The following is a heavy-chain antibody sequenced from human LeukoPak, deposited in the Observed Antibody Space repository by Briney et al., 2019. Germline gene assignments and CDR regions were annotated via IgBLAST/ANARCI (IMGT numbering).Heavy chain of an antibody. V-gene: IGHV3-23*01. CDR3: AKGGYDYVALGYFDY. CDR2: ISRSSSNT. D-gene: IGHD5-12*01. CDR1: GFTFSNYA. Sequence: PGGSLRLSCAASGFTFSNYAMSWVRQAPGKGLEWVSDISRSSSNTYYADSVKGRFTISRDNAKNTLYLQMNSLRAEDTAVYSCAKGGYDYVALGYFDYWGQGTLVTVSS. J-gene: IGHJ4*02.